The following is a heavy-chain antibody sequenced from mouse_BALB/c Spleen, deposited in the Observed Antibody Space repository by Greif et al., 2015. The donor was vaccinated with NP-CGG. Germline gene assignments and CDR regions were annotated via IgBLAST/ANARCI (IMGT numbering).Heavy chain of an antibody. V-gene: IGHV1S130*01. J-gene: IGHJ4*01. Sequence: QVQLQQSGSVLVRPGASVKLSCKASGYTFTSSWMHWAKQRPGQGLEWIGEIHPNSGNTNYNEKFKGKATLTVDTSSSTAYVDLSSLTSEDSAVYYCARGGYAMDYWGQGTSVTVSS. CDR2: IHPNSGNT. CDR1: GYTFTSSW. CDR3: ARGGYAMDY.